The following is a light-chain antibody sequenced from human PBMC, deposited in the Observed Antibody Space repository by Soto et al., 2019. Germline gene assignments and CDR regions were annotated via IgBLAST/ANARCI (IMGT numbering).Light chain of an antibody. J-gene: IGLJ2*01. CDR2: KVS. Sequence: QSALTQPASVSGSPGQSITSSCTGTSSDVGDYDYVSWYQQYAGKAPKMMIYKVSNRPSGVSNRFSGSKSGNTASLTISGLQAEDEADYYCSSYRSSNTLLFGGGTKLTVL. CDR3: SSYRSSNTLL. V-gene: IGLV2-14*01. CDR1: SSDVGDYDY.